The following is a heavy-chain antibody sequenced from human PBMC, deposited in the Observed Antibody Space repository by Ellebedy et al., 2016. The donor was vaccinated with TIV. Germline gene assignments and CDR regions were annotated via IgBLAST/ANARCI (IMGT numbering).Heavy chain of an antibody. D-gene: IGHD1-1*01. V-gene: IGHV3-72*01. CDR1: GFTFSTYV. CDR3: ARDTTSDY. CDR2: SRNKAKSYTT. J-gene: IGHJ4*02. Sequence: PGGSLRLSCAASGFTFSTYVMNWVRLAPGKGPEWVGRSRNKAKSYTTDYAASVKGRFTISRDDSKNSLYLQMNSLKTEDTAIYYCARDTTSDYWGQGALVTVSS.